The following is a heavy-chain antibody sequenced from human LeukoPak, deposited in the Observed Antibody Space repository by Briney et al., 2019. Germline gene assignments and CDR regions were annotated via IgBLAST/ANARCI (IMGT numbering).Heavy chain of an antibody. Sequence: SETLSLTCTVSGGSISSGSYYWGWIRQPPGKGLELIGTIYYSGSTYYNPSLKSRGTISVDTSKNHFSLKLSSVTAAGTAVYYCARHRTRWGGSGIAASIDFWGQGTLVTVSS. CDR1: GGSISSGSYY. CDR2: IYYSGST. D-gene: IGHD6-13*01. V-gene: IGHV4-39*01. J-gene: IGHJ4*02. CDR3: ARHRTRWGGSGIAASIDF.